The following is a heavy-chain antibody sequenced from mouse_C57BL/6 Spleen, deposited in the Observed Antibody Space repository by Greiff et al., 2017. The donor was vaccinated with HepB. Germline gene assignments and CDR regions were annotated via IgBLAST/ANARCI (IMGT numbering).Heavy chain of an antibody. V-gene: IGHV5-16*01. J-gene: IGHJ2*01. CDR2: INYDGSST. D-gene: IGHD1-1*01. Sequence: EVQLVESEGGLVQPGRSMKLSCTASGFTFSDYYMAWVRQVPEKGLEWVANINYDGSSTYYLDSLKSRFIISRDNAKNILYLQMSSLKSEDTATYYCARSYDGSTLDYWGQGTTLTVSS. CDR1: GFTFSDYY. CDR3: ARSYDGSTLDY.